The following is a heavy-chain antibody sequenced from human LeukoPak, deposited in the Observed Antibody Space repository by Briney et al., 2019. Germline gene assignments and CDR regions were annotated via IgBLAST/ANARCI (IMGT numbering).Heavy chain of an antibody. Sequence: ASVKVSCKASGYTFTGYYMHWVRQAPGQGLEWMGWINPNSGGTNYAQKFQGRVTMTRDTSISTAYMELSRLRSDDTAVYYCARRGIVWADPSAFDFWGQGRVVTVSS. CDR2: INPNSGGT. CDR3: ARRGIVWADPSAFDF. V-gene: IGHV1-2*02. CDR1: GYTFTGYY. J-gene: IGHJ3*01. D-gene: IGHD2-21*01.